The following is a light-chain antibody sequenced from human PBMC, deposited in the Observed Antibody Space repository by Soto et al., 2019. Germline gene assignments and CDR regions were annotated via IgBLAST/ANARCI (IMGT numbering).Light chain of an antibody. J-gene: IGKJ1*01. CDR3: HQSYSTPRT. V-gene: IGKV1-39*01. CDR1: QTISSY. CDR2: AAS. Sequence: DIQMTQSPSSLSAYVGDRVNITCRASQTISSYLNWYQQKPGKAPKLLIYAASSLQSGVPSRFSGSGSGTDFTLTISSLQPEDFSTYYWHQSYSTPRTFGQGTKVEIK.